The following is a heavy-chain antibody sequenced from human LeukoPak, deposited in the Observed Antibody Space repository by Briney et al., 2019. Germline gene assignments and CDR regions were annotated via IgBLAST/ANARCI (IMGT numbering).Heavy chain of an antibody. CDR3: ARYKATIYDILTGYCYFDY. V-gene: IGHV4-39*07. D-gene: IGHD3-9*01. CDR2: IYYSGAT. CDR1: GGSISSSNYY. J-gene: IGHJ4*02. Sequence: PSETLSLTCTVSGGSISSSNYYWAWIRQPPGKGLEWIATIYYSGATQYNPSLKSRVTISVDTSKNQFSLKMSSVTAADTAVYYCARYKATIYDILTGYCYFDYWGQGTLVTVSS.